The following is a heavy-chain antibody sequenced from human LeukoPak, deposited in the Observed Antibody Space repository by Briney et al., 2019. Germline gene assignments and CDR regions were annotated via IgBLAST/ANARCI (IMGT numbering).Heavy chain of an antibody. Sequence: SETLSLTCAVSGYSISSGYYWGWIRPPPGKGLEWIGSIYHSGSTYYTPSLKSRVTISVDTSKNHFSLKLSSVTAADTAVYYCARQVPSGDIVVVVAANDNWFDPWGQGTLVTVSS. CDR1: GYSISSGYY. CDR2: IYHSGST. V-gene: IGHV4-38-2*01. D-gene: IGHD2-15*01. J-gene: IGHJ5*02. CDR3: ARQVPSGDIVVVVAANDNWFDP.